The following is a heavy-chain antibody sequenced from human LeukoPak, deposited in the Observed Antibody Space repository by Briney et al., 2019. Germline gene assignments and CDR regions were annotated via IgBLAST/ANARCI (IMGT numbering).Heavy chain of an antibody. CDR1: GGSFSGYY. CDR3: ARPYCSSTSCYANWFDP. J-gene: IGHJ5*02. CDR2: INHSGST. V-gene: IGHV4-34*01. D-gene: IGHD2-2*01. Sequence: SETLSLTCAVYGGSFSGYYWSWIRQPPGKGLEWIGEINHSGSTNYNPSLKSRVTISVDTSKNQFSLKLSSVTAADTAVYYCARPYCSSTSCYANWFDPWGQGTLVTVSS.